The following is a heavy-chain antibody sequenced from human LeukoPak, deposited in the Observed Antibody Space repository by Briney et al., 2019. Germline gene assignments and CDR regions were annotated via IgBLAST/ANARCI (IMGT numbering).Heavy chain of an antibody. Sequence: GGSLRLSCAASGFTFSSYAMSWVRQAPGKGLEWVSAISGSGGSTYYADSVKGRFTISRDNSKNTLYLQMNSLRAEDTAVYYCAKDGSDWYSHPDAFDIWGQGTMVTVSS. D-gene: IGHD6-19*01. V-gene: IGHV3-23*01. CDR2: ISGSGGST. J-gene: IGHJ3*02. CDR3: AKDGSDWYSHPDAFDI. CDR1: GFTFSSYA.